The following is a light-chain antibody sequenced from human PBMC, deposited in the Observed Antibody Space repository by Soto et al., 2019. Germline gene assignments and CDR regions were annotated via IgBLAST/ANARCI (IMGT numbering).Light chain of an antibody. CDR3: CSYAGSSTFPYV. V-gene: IGLV2-23*02. CDR1: SSDVGSYNL. Sequence: QSVLTQPASVSVSPGHSITISCTGTSSDVGSYNLVSWYQQHPGKAPKLMIYEVSKRPSGVSNRFSGSKSGNTASLTISGLQAEDEADYYCCSYAGSSTFPYVFGNGTKVTVL. J-gene: IGLJ1*01. CDR2: EVS.